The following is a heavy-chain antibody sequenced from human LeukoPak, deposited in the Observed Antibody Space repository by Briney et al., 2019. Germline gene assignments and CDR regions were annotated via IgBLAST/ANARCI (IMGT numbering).Heavy chain of an antibody. V-gene: IGHV1-18*01. J-gene: IGHJ3*02. Sequence: ASVKVSFKASGYTFTSYGISWVRQAPGQGLEWMGWISAYNGNTNYAQKLQGRVTMTTDTSTSTAYMELRSLRSDDTAVYYCAMDYDFSHAFDIWGQGTMVTVSS. CDR1: GYTFTSYG. CDR2: ISAYNGNT. D-gene: IGHD3-3*01. CDR3: AMDYDFSHAFDI.